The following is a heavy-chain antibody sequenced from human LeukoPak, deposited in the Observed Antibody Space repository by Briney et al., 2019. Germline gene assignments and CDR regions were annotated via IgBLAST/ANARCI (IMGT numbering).Heavy chain of an antibody. Sequence: GGSLRLSCAASGFTFSDYYMSWIRQAPGKGLEWVSYISSSGSTIYYADSVKGRFTISRDNAKNSLYLQMNSLRAEDTAVYYCARDGDYGDYASPFDYWGQGTLVTVSS. CDR3: ARDGDYGDYASPFDY. J-gene: IGHJ4*02. CDR2: ISSSGSTI. CDR1: GFTFSDYY. V-gene: IGHV3-11*04. D-gene: IGHD4-17*01.